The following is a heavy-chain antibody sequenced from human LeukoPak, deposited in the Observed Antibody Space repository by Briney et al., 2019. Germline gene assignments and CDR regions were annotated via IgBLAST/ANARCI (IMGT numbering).Heavy chain of an antibody. CDR1: GFTFSTSA. Sequence: PGGSLRLSCAASGFTFSTSAMSWVRQAPGKGLEWVSGISGSGDSTYYVDSVKGRFTISRDNFKNTLYLQMNSLRAEDTAIYYCAKTGPPTIFGVVTIDSWGQGTLVTVSS. D-gene: IGHD3-3*01. CDR3: AKTGPPTIFGVVTIDS. CDR2: ISGSGDST. J-gene: IGHJ4*02. V-gene: IGHV3-23*01.